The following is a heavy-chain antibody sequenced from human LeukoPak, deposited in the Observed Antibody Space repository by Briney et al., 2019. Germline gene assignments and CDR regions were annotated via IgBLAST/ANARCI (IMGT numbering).Heavy chain of an antibody. V-gene: IGHV4-59*01. Sequence: SETLSLTCTVSGGSIISYYWSWIRQPPGKGLWWIGYIYYSGSTNYNPCLMSRVTISVDTSKNQFSLKLSSVTAADTAVYYCARGRSRDGYKSFDYWGQGTLVTVSS. CDR2: IYYSGST. CDR3: ARGRSRDGYKSFDY. J-gene: IGHJ4*02. CDR1: GGSIISYY. D-gene: IGHD5-24*01.